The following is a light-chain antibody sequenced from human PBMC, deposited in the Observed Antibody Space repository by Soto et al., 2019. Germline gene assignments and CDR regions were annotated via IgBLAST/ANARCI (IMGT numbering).Light chain of an antibody. J-gene: IGLJ2*01. Sequence: QAVVTQEPSLTVSPGGTVTLTCASSTRAVSSGHYPYWFQQKPGQAPRTLIYDTNNRHSWTPARFSGSLLGDKAALTLSGAQPEDEAEYYCLLSYTGTRVFGGGTQLTVL. CDR2: DTN. CDR3: LLSYTGTRV. V-gene: IGLV7-46*01. CDR1: TRAVSSGHY.